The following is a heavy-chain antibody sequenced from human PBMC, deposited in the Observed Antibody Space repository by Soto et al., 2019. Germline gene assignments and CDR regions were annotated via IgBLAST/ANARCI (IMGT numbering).Heavy chain of an antibody. CDR1: GFTFSGHT. V-gene: IGHV3-21*01. CDR3: ARCMGFDGSGYAFFDS. J-gene: IGHJ4*02. CDR2: VSSSSSYI. D-gene: IGHD3-10*01. Sequence: EVQLVEPGGGLVKPGGSLRLSCAASGFTFSGHTINWVRQAPGKGLEWVSSVSSSSSYIYYADSVKGRFTVSRDNAEKSLYLQMNSLRAEDTAIYYCARCMGFDGSGYAFFDSWGQGTLVTVSS.